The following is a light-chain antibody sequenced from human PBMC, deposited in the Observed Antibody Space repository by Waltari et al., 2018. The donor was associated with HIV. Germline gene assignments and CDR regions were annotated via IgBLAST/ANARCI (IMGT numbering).Light chain of an antibody. J-gene: IGLJ1*01. Sequence: QSALTQPASVSGSPGQSITISCTGPSSDVGGYNYVSWYQQHPGKAPKLMIYEVSNRPSGVSNRFSGSKSGNTASLTISGLQAEDEADYYCSSYTSSSTPLYVFGTGTKVTVL. V-gene: IGLV2-14*01. CDR2: EVS. CDR1: SSDVGGYNY. CDR3: SSYTSSSTPLYV.